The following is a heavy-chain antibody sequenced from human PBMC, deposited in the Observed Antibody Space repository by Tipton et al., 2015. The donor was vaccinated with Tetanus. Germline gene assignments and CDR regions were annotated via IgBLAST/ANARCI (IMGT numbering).Heavy chain of an antibody. CDR1: GYSFSSYY. CDR2: IHPGESTT. V-gene: IGHV5-51*01. Sequence: QLVQSGVEVKKPGESLRISCQASGYSFSSYYIAWVRQMPGRGLEWRGFIHPGESTTTYSPSFQGRVTFSAGASINTAYLHWASLTDSDTATYDCARGRSNTKLFFWGDPWGQGTPGTVSS. D-gene: IGHD3-10*01. J-gene: IGHJ5*02. CDR3: ARGRSNTKLFFWGDP.